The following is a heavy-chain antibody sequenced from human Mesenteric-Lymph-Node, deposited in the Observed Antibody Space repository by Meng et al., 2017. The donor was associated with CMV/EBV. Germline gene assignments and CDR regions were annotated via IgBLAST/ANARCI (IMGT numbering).Heavy chain of an antibody. J-gene: IGHJ4*02. V-gene: IGHV7-4-1*02. CDR1: GYTFTSYA. D-gene: IGHD3-10*01. CDR3: AREDYYGSVHYFDY. Sequence: ASGYTFTSYAMNWGRQAPGQGLEWMGGINTNTGNPTYAQGFTGRFVFSLDTSVSTAYLQISSLKAEDTAVYYCAREDYYGSVHYFDYWGQGTLVTVSS. CDR2: INTNTGNP.